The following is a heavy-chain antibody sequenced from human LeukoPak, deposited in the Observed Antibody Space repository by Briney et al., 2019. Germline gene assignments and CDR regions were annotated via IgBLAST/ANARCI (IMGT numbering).Heavy chain of an antibody. V-gene: IGHV4-34*01. CDR3: ARQLPLDY. D-gene: IGHD2-2*01. J-gene: IGHJ4*02. CDR2: INHSGST. Sequence: PSETLSLTCAVYGGSFSGYYWSWIRRPPGKGLEWIGEINHSGSTNYNPSLKSRVTISVDTSKNQFSLKLSSVTAADTAVYYCARQLPLDYWGQGTLVTVSS. CDR1: GGSFSGYY.